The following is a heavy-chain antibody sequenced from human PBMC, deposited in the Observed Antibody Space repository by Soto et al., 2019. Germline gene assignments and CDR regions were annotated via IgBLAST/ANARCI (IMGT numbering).Heavy chain of an antibody. CDR3: AKVGGGLVSNFDY. J-gene: IGHJ4*02. CDR2: ISGSGGST. D-gene: IGHD3-10*01. Sequence: EVQLLESGGGLVQPGGSLRLSCAASGFTFSNYAMNWVRQAPGKGLEWVSTISGSGGSTYYADSVKGRFTVSRDNSENTLYLQMNSLRAEDTSVYYCAKVGGGLVSNFDYWGQGTLVTVSS. CDR1: GFTFSNYA. V-gene: IGHV3-23*01.